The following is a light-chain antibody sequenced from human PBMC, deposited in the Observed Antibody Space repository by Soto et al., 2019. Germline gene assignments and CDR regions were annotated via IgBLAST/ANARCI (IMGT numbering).Light chain of an antibody. V-gene: IGLV1-40*01. J-gene: IGLJ1*01. Sequence: QSVLTQPPSVSGAPGQRVTISCTGSSSNIGAGYDVHGYQQLPGTAPKLIIYGNSNRPSGVPDRFSGSKSGTSASLAITGLQDEDEADYYCQSYDSSRSEVFGTGTKLTVL. CDR2: GNS. CDR1: SSNIGAGYD. CDR3: QSYDSSRSEV.